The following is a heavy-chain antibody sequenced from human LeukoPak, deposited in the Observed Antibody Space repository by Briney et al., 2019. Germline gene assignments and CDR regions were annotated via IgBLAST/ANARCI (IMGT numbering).Heavy chain of an antibody. CDR1: GDSISSNSYY. D-gene: IGHD6-19*01. CDR3: ARVCRTGYSSGWPHYYYYYYYMDV. V-gene: IGHV4-39*07. Sequence: SETLSLTCTVSGDSISSNSYYWGWHRQPPGKGLEWIGTIYYSGSTYYNPSLKSRVTISVDTSKNQFSLKLSSVTAADTAVYYCARVCRTGYSSGWPHYYYYYYYMDVWGKGTTVTVSS. CDR2: IYYSGST. J-gene: IGHJ6*03.